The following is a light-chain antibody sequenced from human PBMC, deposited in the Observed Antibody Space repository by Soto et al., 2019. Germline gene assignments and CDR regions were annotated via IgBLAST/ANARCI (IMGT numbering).Light chain of an antibody. Sequence: EVVITPSPATLSVSPGERAPLSCRASQSVSSNLAWYQQKHGQAPRLLIYGASTRATGIPARFSGSGSGTEFTLTISSLQSEDFAVYYCQQYNYWPPITFGQGTRLEIK. CDR3: QQYNYWPPIT. V-gene: IGKV3-15*01. CDR2: GAS. CDR1: QSVSSN. J-gene: IGKJ5*01.